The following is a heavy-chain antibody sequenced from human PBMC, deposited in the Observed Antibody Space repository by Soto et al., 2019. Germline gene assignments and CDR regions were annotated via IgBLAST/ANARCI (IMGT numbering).Heavy chain of an antibody. Sequence: EVQLLESGGGLVQPGGSLRLSCAASGFTFSSYAMSWVRQAPGKGLEWVSAISGSGGSTYYADSVKGRFTISRDNSKNTLYLQMNSLRAEDTAVYYCANTPTTVTTDPWVQDVWGQGTTVTVSS. CDR1: GFTFSSYA. J-gene: IGHJ6*02. V-gene: IGHV3-23*01. D-gene: IGHD4-4*01. CDR3: ANTPTTVTTDPWVQDV. CDR2: ISGSGGST.